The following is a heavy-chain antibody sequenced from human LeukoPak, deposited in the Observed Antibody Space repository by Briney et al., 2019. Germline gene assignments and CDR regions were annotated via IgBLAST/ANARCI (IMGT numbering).Heavy chain of an antibody. CDR3: ASTPSVGDYYPWYFDF. J-gene: IGHJ2*01. CDR1: GITFSSYS. D-gene: IGHD1-26*01. Sequence: GGSLRLSCAASGITFSSYSMNWVRQAPGKGLEWVSSTSYSSTYIYYADSVKGRFTISRDNAKNSLYLQMNSLRAEDTAVYYCASTPSVGDYYPWYFDFWGRGTLVTVSS. CDR2: TSYSSTYI. V-gene: IGHV3-21*01.